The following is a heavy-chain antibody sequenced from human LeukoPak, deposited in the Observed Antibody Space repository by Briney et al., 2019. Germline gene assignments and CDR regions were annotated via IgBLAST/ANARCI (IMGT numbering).Heavy chain of an antibody. J-gene: IGHJ6*02. CDR3: ARWHCSGGSCYYYYGMDV. CDR2: ISYDGSNK. Sequence: GGSLRLSCAASGFTFSSYAMHWVRQAPGKGLGWVAVISYDGSNKYYADSVKGRFTISRDNSKNTLYLQMNSLRAEDTAVYYCARWHCSGGSCYYYYGMDVWGQGTTVTVSS. V-gene: IGHV3-30*04. D-gene: IGHD2-15*01. CDR1: GFTFSSYA.